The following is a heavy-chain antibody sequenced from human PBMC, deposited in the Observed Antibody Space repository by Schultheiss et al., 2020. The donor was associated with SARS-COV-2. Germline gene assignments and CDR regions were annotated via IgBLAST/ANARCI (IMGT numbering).Heavy chain of an antibody. CDR3: ARFYDSSGYYATDAFDI. Sequence: SETLSLTCAVYGGSFSGYYWSWIRQPPGKGLEWIGYIYYSGSTYYNPSLKSLVTISVDTSKNQFSLKLSSVTAADTAVYYCARFYDSSGYYATDAFDIWGQGTMVTVSS. CDR1: GGSFSGYY. D-gene: IGHD3-22*01. V-gene: IGHV4-34*09. J-gene: IGHJ3*02. CDR2: IYYSGST.